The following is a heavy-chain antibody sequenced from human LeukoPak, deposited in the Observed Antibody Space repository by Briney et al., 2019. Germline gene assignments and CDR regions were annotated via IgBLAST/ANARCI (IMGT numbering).Heavy chain of an antibody. D-gene: IGHD4-23*01. CDR3: ARRTRWYYYMDV. J-gene: IGHJ6*03. V-gene: IGHV4-39*01. CDR1: RDCIRSTCHL. CDR2: LSYSGSP. Sequence: SVTLSLTYTPSRDCIRSTCHLWGGIRQPPGKGLVWLGSLSYSGSPLYNLSLKSRVTISVDTAKDLFSLKQRSVPAADTAVYYCARRTRWYYYMDV.